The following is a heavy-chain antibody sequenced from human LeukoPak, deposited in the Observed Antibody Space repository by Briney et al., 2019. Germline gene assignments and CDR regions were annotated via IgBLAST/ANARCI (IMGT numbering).Heavy chain of an antibody. CDR2: ISSSGSTI. V-gene: IGHV3-11*04. Sequence: GGSLRLSCAASGFTFSDYYMSWIRQAPGKGLEWVSYISSSGSTIYCADSVKGRFTISRDNAKNSLYLQMNSLRAEDTAVYYCAREGKLWFGEDYFGYWGQGTLVTVSS. D-gene: IGHD3-10*01. CDR1: GFTFSDYY. CDR3: AREGKLWFGEDYFGY. J-gene: IGHJ4*02.